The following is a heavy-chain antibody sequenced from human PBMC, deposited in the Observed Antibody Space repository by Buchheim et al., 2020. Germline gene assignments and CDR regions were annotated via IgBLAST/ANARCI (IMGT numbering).Heavy chain of an antibody. J-gene: IGHJ4*02. V-gene: IGHV3-23*01. D-gene: IGHD3-9*01. Sequence: EVQLLESGGGLVQPGGSLRLSCAASGFTFSSYAMSWVRQAPGKGLEWVSAISGSGGSTYYADSVKGRSTIPRDNSKNTLELQMNSLRAEDTAVYYCAKWGLRYFDWGGRFDYWGQGTL. CDR1: GFTFSSYA. CDR3: AKWGLRYFDWGGRFDY. CDR2: ISGSGGST.